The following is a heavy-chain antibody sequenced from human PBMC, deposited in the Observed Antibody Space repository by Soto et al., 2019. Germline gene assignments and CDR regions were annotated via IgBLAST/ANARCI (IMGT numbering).Heavy chain of an antibody. J-gene: IGHJ4*02. V-gene: IGHV1-8*01. D-gene: IGHD2-21*02. CDR1: GYSFTIYE. CDR3: ARVPAVHDIDY. Sequence: GASVKVTFKASGYSFTIYEIIWVRQATGQKREGMGRMNPNSGNTGYAQKCQDRVTMTRDTTTSIVYMELSSLRSEATSIYSCARVPAVHDIDYWGQGTLVTVSS. CDR2: MNPNSGNT.